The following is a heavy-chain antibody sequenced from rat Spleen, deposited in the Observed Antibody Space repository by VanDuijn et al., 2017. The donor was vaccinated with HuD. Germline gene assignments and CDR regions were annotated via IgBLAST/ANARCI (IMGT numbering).Heavy chain of an antibody. Sequence: EVQLVESGGGLVQPGRSLKLSCAASGFTFSDYYMAWVRQAPKKGLEWVASISYEGSSTYYGDSVKGRFTISRDNAKSTLYLQMNSLRSEDTATYYCARPRVDGSSSYYFDYWGQGVMVTVSS. V-gene: IGHV5-22*01. CDR3: ARPRVDGSSSYYFDY. CDR1: GFTFSDYY. CDR2: ISYEGSST. J-gene: IGHJ2*01. D-gene: IGHD1-4*01.